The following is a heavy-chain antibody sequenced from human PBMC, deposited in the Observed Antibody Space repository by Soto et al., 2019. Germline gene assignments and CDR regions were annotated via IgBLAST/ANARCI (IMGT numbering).Heavy chain of an antibody. J-gene: IGHJ6*04. CDR3: ARDRLMATAGTARHYFGLDV. V-gene: IGHV4-31*03. CDR2: IYYSGNT. D-gene: IGHD5-18*01. CDR1: GGSIRSGGYY. Sequence: PSETLSLTCTVSGGSIRSGGYYWSWVRQNPRRGLEWIGNIYYSGNTYYNPSLKSRLTISVDTSKNQFSLNLSSVTAADTAVYYCARDRLMATAGTARHYFGLDVWGKGTTVTV.